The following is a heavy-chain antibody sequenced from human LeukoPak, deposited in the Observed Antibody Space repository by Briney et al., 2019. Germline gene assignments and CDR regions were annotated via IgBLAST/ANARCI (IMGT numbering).Heavy chain of an antibody. CDR3: ARDYCTNGVCQAAYYYMDV. J-gene: IGHJ6*03. CDR1: GGTFSSYA. CDR2: IIPIFGTA. D-gene: IGHD2-8*01. Sequence: ASVKVSCKASGGTFSSYAISWVRQAPGQGLEWMGGIIPIFGTANYAQKFQGRVTITADESTSTAYMELSSLRSEDTAVYYCARDYCTNGVCQAAYYYMDVWGKGTTVTVSS. V-gene: IGHV1-69*13.